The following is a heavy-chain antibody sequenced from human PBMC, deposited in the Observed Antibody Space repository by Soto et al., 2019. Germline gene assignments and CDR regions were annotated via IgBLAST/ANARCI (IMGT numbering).Heavy chain of an antibody. CDR1: GGTFSSYA. CDR3: AWSRSSGFVY. D-gene: IGHD6-6*01. V-gene: IGHV1-69*13. J-gene: IGHJ4*02. CDR2: IILIFGTA. Sequence: GASVQVSCKASGGTFSSYAISWVRQAPGQGLEWMGGIILIFGTANYAQKFQGRVTITADESTSTAYMELSSLRSEDTAVYYCAWSRSSGFVYWGQGTLVTVSS.